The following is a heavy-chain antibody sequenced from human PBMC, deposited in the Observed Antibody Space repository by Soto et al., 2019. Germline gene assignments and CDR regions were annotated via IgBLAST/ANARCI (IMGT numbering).Heavy chain of an antibody. D-gene: IGHD2-15*01. CDR3: ARDRLRYCSGGSCHHDAFDI. J-gene: IGHJ3*02. V-gene: IGHV1-69*01. CDR1: GGTFSSYA. Sequence: QVQLVQSGAEVKKPGSSVKVSCKASGGTFSSYAISWVRQAPGQGLEWMGGIIPIFGTANYAQKFQGRVTITADESTSTAYMELSSLGSEDTAVYYCARDRLRYCSGGSCHHDAFDIWGQGTMVTVSS. CDR2: IIPIFGTA.